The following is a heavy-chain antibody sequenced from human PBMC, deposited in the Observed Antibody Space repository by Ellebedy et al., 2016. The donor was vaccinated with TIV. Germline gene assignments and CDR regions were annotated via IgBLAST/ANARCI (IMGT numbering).Heavy chain of an antibody. CDR2: IKHDGTEK. J-gene: IGHJ4*02. V-gene: IGHV3-7*01. Sequence: GESLKISCAASGFTFSSFWMSWVRQAPGKGLEWVANIKHDGTEKYYVESVKGRFTISRDNAKNSLYLQMKRLRTEDTAVYYCARLYSGDDLACFDYWGQGTLVTVSS. D-gene: IGHD5-12*01. CDR3: ARLYSGDDLACFDY. CDR1: GFTFSSFW.